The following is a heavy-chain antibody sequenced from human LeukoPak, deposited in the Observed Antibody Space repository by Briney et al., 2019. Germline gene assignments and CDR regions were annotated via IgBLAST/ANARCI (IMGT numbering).Heavy chain of an antibody. CDR1: GFTVSRNY. V-gene: IGHV3-48*04. CDR3: ARDGLTTVGVAHAMYWYFDL. D-gene: IGHD3-3*01. Sequence: GGSLRLSCAASGFTVSRNYMNWVRQAPGKGLEWVSYISSSCSTIYYADSVKGRFTISRDNAKNSLYLQMSSLRAEDTAVYYCARDGLTTVGVAHAMYWYFDLWGRGTLVTVSS. CDR2: ISSSCSTI. J-gene: IGHJ2*01.